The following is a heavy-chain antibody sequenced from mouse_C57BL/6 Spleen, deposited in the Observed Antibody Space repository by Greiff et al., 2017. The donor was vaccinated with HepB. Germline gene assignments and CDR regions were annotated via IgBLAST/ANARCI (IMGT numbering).Heavy chain of an antibody. J-gene: IGHJ1*03. Sequence: EVKLQESGPGLVKPSQSLSLTCSVTGYSITSGYYWNWIRQFPGNKLEWMGYISYDGSNNYNPSLKNRISITRDTSKNQFFLKLNSVTTEDTATYYCARGGLRYLWYFDVWGTGTTVTVSS. CDR2: ISYDGSN. V-gene: IGHV3-6*01. D-gene: IGHD1-1*01. CDR3: ARGGLRYLWYFDV. CDR1: GYSITSGYY.